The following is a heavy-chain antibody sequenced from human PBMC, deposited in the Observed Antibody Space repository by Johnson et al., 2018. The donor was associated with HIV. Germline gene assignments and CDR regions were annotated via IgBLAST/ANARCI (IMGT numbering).Heavy chain of an antibody. CDR2: IKTDGSNT. J-gene: IGHJ3*02. CDR1: GFTFSSYW. V-gene: IGHV3-74*01. Sequence: VQLVESGGGSVQPGGSLRLSCAASGFTFSSYWMHWVRQAPGKGLMWVSNIKTDGSNTNYADSVKGRFTISRDNAKNTVYLQMDSLRDEEMAVYYCARGALGSFDIWGQGTIVTVSA. CDR3: ARGALGSFDI. D-gene: IGHD3-10*01.